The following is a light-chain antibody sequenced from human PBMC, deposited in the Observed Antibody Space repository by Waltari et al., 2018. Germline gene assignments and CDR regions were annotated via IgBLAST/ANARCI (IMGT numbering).Light chain of an antibody. CDR1: LSVSRS. Sequence: EIVLTQSPGTLSLFPGERATLSCRASLSVSRSLAWYQQKPGQAPRLLIYGASSRATGVPDRFSGSGSGTDFSLTISRLEPEDFAVYYCQHYVRLPVTFGQGTKVEIK. CDR2: GAS. J-gene: IGKJ1*01. V-gene: IGKV3-20*01. CDR3: QHYVRLPVT.